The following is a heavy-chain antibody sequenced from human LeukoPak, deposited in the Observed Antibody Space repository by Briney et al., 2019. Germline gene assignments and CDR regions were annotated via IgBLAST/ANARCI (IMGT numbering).Heavy chain of an antibody. V-gene: IGHV3-21*01. CDR2: ITRSNYI. CDR3: ARDGKAVAVAFDI. D-gene: IGHD6-19*01. Sequence: GGSLRLSCAASGFTFSSYSMNWVRQAPGKGLEWVSSITRSNYIYYADSVKGRFTISRDNAKNSLYLQMNSLRAEDTAVYYCARDGKAVAVAFDIWGQGTMVTVSS. CDR1: GFTFSSYS. J-gene: IGHJ3*02.